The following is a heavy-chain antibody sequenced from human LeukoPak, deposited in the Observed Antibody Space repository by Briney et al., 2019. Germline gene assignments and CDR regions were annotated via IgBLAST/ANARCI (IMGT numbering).Heavy chain of an antibody. CDR2: IKQDGSKK. CDR3: ARGFNPDY. J-gene: IGHJ4*02. CDR1: GFTFSNNW. Sequence: GGSLRLSCAASGFTFSNNWMNWVRQAPGKRLEWVANIKQDGSKKCYVDSVKGRFTISRDSAKNSLYLQMNSLRVEDTAVYYCARGFNPDYWGQGTLVTVSS. V-gene: IGHV3-7*04.